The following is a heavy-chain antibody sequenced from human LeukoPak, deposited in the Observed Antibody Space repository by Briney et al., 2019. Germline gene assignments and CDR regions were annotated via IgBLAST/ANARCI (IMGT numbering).Heavy chain of an antibody. J-gene: IGHJ5*02. V-gene: IGHV3-23*01. CDR1: VFSFSSHA. Sequence: PGRSLRLSSVRSVFSFSSHATSWVPEAPGRGLGCGSGICGSGDYTYYVDSVKGRFTVSRDNSKNTMYLQMNSLRDEDTAVYSCAKGGYYYGSGSHPPHWFDPWGQGTQVTVSS. D-gene: IGHD3-10*01. CDR3: AKGGYYYGSGSHPPHWFDP. CDR2: ICGSGDYT.